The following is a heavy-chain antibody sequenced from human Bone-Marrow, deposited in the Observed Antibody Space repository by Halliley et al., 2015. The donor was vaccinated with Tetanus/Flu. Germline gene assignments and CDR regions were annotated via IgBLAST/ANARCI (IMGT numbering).Heavy chain of an antibody. V-gene: IGHV3-30*18. CDR3: AKSFGDGSNCLDC. D-gene: IGHD3-10*01. Sequence: VAVISYDESKEYYAESVKGRFTISRDNSKNTVYLQMNSLGREDTAVYYCAKSFGDGSNCLDCWGQGTLVSVSS. J-gene: IGHJ4*02. CDR2: ISYDESKE.